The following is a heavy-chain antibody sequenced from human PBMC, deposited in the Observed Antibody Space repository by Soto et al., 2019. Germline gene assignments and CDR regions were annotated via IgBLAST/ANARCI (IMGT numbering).Heavy chain of an antibody. D-gene: IGHD1-26*01. J-gene: IGHJ4*02. CDR2: IYYSGTT. CDR1: GYSISSSNW. V-gene: IGHV4-28*03. Sequence: QVQLQESGPGLVKPSDTLSLTCAVSGYSISSSNWWGWIRQPPGKGLEWIGYIYYSGTTYYNPSLKSRVTMSVDTPKNQFSLKLTSVTAVDTAVYYWARGETQGPIDYWGQGPLVTFPS. CDR3: ARGETQGPIDY.